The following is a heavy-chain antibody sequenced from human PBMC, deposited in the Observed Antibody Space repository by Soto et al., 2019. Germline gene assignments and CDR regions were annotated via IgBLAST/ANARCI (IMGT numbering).Heavy chain of an antibody. Sequence: GESLKISCKGSGYSFTSYWIGWVRQMPGKGLEWMGIIYPGDSDTRYSPSFQGQVTISADKSISTAYLQWSSLKASDTAMYYCARGVVPAAQGYYYGMDVWGQGTTVTVSS. CDR3: ARGVVPAAQGYYYGMDV. CDR2: IYPGDSDT. CDR1: GYSFTSYW. J-gene: IGHJ6*02. D-gene: IGHD2-2*01. V-gene: IGHV5-51*01.